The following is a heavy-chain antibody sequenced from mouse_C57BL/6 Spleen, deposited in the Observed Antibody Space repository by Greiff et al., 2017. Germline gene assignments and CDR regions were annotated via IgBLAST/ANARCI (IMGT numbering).Heavy chain of an antibody. CDR3: ARREGYYGSYWYFDV. CDR1: GYTFTDYY. V-gene: IGHV1-26*01. J-gene: IGHJ1*03. Sequence: EVQLQQSGPELVKPGASVKISCKASGYTFTDYYMNWVKQSHGKSLEWIGDINPNNGGTSYNQKFKGKATLTVDKSSSTAYMELRSLTSEDSAVYYCARREGYYGSYWYFDVWGTGTTVTVAS. CDR2: INPNNGGT. D-gene: IGHD1-1*01.